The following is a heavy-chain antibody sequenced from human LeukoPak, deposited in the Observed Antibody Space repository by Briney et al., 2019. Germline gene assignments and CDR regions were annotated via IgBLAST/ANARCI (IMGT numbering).Heavy chain of an antibody. CDR2: INWNGGST. CDR1: GFTFSSSA. V-gene: IGHV3-20*04. J-gene: IGHJ3*02. Sequence: GGSLRLSCAASGFTFSSSAMSWVRQAPGKGLEWVSGINWNGGSTGYADSVKGRFTISRDNAKNSLYLQMNSLRAEDTALYYCARVGEGATLAFDIWGQGTMVTVSS. D-gene: IGHD1-26*01. CDR3: ARVGEGATLAFDI.